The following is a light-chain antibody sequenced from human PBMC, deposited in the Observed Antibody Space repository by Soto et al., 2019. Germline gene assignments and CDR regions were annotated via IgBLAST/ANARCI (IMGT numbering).Light chain of an antibody. CDR2: EVT. Sequence: QSALTQPASASGSPGQSITISCTGSSVDIGAYNFVSWLQQHPGKSPKLIIYEVTSRPSGVSSRFSGSKSGYTATLNISGLQVEDEGDYFCCSYTTGSPLGVFGGGSKLTVL. V-gene: IGLV2-14*01. J-gene: IGLJ3*02. CDR3: CSYTTGSPLGV. CDR1: SVDIGAYNF.